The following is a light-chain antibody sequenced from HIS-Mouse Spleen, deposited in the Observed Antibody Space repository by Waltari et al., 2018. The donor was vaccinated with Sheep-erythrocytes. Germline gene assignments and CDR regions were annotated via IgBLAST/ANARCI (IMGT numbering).Light chain of an antibody. CDR1: SSDVGSYNY. Sequence: QSALTQPRSVSGSPGQSVTISCTGTSSDVGSYNYVSCYQQHPSKAPKLMIYDVSKRPSAVPDSFYASTSSKKASLIISGLQAEDEADYYSCSYAGSYNHVFANGTKITGL. V-gene: IGLV2-11*01. CDR3: CSYAGSYNHV. J-gene: IGLJ1*01. CDR2: DVS.